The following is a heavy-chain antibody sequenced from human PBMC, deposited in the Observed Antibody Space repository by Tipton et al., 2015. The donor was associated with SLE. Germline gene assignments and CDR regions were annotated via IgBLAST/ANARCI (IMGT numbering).Heavy chain of an antibody. CDR2: ISSSGSTI. Sequence: LSLTCTVSGGSISSYYWSWIRQAPGKGLEWVSYISSSGSTIYYADSVKGRFTISRDNAKNSLYLQMNSLRAEDTAVYYCARASRASRAFDYWGQGTLVTVSS. CDR1: GGSISSYY. J-gene: IGHJ4*02. CDR3: ARASRASRAFDY. V-gene: IGHV3-11*04. D-gene: IGHD6-13*01.